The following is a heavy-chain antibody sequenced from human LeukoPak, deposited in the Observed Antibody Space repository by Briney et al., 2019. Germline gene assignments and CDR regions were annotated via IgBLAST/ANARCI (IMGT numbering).Heavy chain of an antibody. CDR3: ARGPYYDFWSGLIDP. Sequence: PGGSLRLSCAASGFTFSGYWMSWVRQVPGKGLEWVANIKQDGSEKYYVDSVKGRFTISRDNAKNSLYLQMNSLRAEDTAVYYCARGPYYDFWSGLIDPWGQGTLVTVSS. J-gene: IGHJ5*02. CDR1: GFTFSGYW. V-gene: IGHV3-7*01. D-gene: IGHD3-3*01. CDR2: IKQDGSEK.